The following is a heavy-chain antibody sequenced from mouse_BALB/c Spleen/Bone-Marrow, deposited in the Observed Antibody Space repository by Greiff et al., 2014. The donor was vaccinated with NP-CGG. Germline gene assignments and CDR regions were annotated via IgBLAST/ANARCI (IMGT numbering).Heavy chain of an antibody. CDR1: GYTFTSYW. CDR2: IYPGNSDT. Sequence: VQLKDSGTVLARPGASVKMSCKASGYTFTSYWMHWVKQRPGQGLEWIGAIYPGNSDTSYNQKFKGKAKLTAVTSTSTAYMELNSLTNEDSAVYYCTRSWDRYYFDYWGQGTTLTVSS. CDR3: TRSWDRYYFDY. D-gene: IGHD3-3*01. V-gene: IGHV1-5*01. J-gene: IGHJ2*01.